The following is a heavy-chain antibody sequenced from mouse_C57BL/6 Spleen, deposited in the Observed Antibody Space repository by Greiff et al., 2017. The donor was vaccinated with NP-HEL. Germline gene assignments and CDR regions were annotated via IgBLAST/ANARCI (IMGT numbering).Heavy chain of an antibody. J-gene: IGHJ2*01. Sequence: QVQLKESGAELVKPGASVKISCKASGYAFSSYWMNWVKQRPGKGLEWIGQIYPGDGDTNYNGKFKGKATLTADKSSSTAYMQLSSLTSEDSAVYFCARSSSGYIDYWGQGTTLTVSS. CDR2: IYPGDGDT. CDR3: ARSSSGYIDY. V-gene: IGHV1-80*01. D-gene: IGHD3-2*02. CDR1: GYAFSSYW.